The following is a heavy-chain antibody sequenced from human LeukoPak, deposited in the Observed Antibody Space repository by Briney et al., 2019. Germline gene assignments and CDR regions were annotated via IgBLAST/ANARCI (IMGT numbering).Heavy chain of an antibody. CDR2: IYYSGST. CDR1: GGSISSSSYY. CDR3: ARDWVGYYDSSGYVSDAFDI. V-gene: IGHV4-61*01. J-gene: IGHJ3*02. D-gene: IGHD3-22*01. Sequence: SETLSLTCTVSGGSISSSSYYWGWIRQPPGKGLEWIGYIYYSGSTNYNPSLKSRVTISVDTSKNQFSLKLSSVTAADTAVYYCARDWVGYYDSSGYVSDAFDIWGQGTMVTVSS.